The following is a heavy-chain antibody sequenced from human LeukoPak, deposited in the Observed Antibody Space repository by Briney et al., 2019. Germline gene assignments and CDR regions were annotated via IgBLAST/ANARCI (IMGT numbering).Heavy chain of an antibody. CDR3: ARGRITIFGVVTHYWYFDL. J-gene: IGHJ2*01. CDR2: IYTSGST. Sequence: SETLSLTCTVSGGSISSGSYYWSWIRQPAGKGLEWIGRIYTSGSTNYNPSLKSRVTISVDTSKNQFSLKLSSVTAADTAVYYCARGRITIFGVVTHYWYFDLWGQGTLVTVSS. CDR1: GGSISSGSYY. D-gene: IGHD3-3*01. V-gene: IGHV4-61*02.